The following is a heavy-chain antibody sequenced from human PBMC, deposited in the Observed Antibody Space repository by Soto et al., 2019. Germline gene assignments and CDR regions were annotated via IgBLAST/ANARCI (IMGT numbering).Heavy chain of an antibody. CDR2: ITGSGGTI. Sequence: GGSLRLSCAASRFSFSRNAMIWVRQAPGKGQEWVSGITGSGGTIEYAASVKGRFTISRDNSKNTVDLQMNSLRAEDTAMYYCAKDDVAGDGLWLVADWGQGILVTVSS. D-gene: IGHD2-21*02. J-gene: IGHJ4*03. CDR3: AKDDVAGDGLWLVAD. CDR1: RFSFSRNA. V-gene: IGHV3-23*01.